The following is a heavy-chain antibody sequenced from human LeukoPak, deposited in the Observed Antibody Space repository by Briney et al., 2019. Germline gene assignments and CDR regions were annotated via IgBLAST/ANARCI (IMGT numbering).Heavy chain of an antibody. V-gene: IGHV4-31*03. CDR3: ARRSSGETFDY. J-gene: IGHJ4*02. Sequence: PSQTLSLTCTVSGGSISSGGYYWSWIRQHPGKGLERIGYIYYSGSTYYNPSLKSRITISVDTSKNQFSLKLSSVTAADTAVYYCARRSSGETFDYWGQGTLVTVSS. D-gene: IGHD3-22*01. CDR2: IYYSGST. CDR1: GGSISSGGYY.